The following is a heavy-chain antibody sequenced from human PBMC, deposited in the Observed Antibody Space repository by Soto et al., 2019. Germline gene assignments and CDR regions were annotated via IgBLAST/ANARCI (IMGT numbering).Heavy chain of an antibody. J-gene: IGHJ4*02. CDR3: ARVLYPSYGYYGLSYY. CDR1: GGTFSSYA. CDR2: IIPIFGTA. Sequence: VQLVQSGAEVKKPGSSVQFSCKASGGTFSSYAISWVRQAPGQGREWMGGIIPIFGTANYAQKFQGRVTITADESTSTAYMELSSLRSEDTAVYYCARVLYPSYGYYGLSYYWGQGTLVTVSS. V-gene: IGHV1-69*12. D-gene: IGHD4-17*01.